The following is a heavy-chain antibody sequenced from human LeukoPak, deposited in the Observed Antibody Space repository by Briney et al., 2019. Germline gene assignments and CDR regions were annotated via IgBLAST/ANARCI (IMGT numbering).Heavy chain of an antibody. CDR2: INHSGST. J-gene: IGHJ5*02. V-gene: IGHV4-34*01. CDR3: ARGSDFDP. CDR1: GGSFSGYY. Sequence: SETLSLTCAVSGGSFSGYYWSWIRQPPGKGLEWIGEINHSGSTNYNPSLKSRVTISVDTSKNQFSLKLSSVTAADTAVYYCARGSDFDPWGQGTLVTVSS.